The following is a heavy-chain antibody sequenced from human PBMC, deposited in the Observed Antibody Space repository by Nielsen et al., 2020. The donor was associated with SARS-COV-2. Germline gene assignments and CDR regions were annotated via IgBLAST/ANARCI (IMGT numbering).Heavy chain of an antibody. J-gene: IGHJ4*02. V-gene: IGHV1-46*01. CDR2: NNPNGGAT. Sequence: WGRQDPGQGLEWMGINNPNGGATDFAQRFQGRVTMTRDTSTSTVYMELSRLRSEDTAVYFCARDPNSDYYFDYWGQGTLVTVSS. CDR3: ARDPNSDYYFDY.